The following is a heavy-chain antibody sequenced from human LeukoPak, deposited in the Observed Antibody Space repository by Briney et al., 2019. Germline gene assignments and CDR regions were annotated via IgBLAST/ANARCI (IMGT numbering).Heavy chain of an antibody. V-gene: IGHV3-9*01. CDR1: GFTFDDYA. CDR3: AKDKGSSWTGGLAN. CDR2: ISWNSGSI. D-gene: IGHD6-13*01. Sequence: GRSLRLSCAASGFTFDDYAMHWVRQAPGKGLEGVSGISWNSGSIVYADSVKGRFTISRDNAKNSLYLQMNSLRTEDTALYYCAKDKGSSWTGGLANWGQGTLVTVSS. J-gene: IGHJ4*02.